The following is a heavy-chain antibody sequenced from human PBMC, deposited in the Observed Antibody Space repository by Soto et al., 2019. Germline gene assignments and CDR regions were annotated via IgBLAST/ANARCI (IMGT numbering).Heavy chain of an antibody. CDR2: IKSKTDGGTT. CDR3: TTGLKYCSGGSCPGGYYYGMDV. Sequence: EVQLVESGGGLVKPGGSLRLSCAASGFTFSNAWMNWVRQAPGKGLEWVGRIKSKTDGGTTDYAAPVKGRFTISRDDSKNRLYLQMTSLKTEDTAVYYCTTGLKYCSGGSCPGGYYYGMDVWGQGTTNTVSS. D-gene: IGHD2-15*01. CDR1: GFTFSNAW. V-gene: IGHV3-15*07. J-gene: IGHJ6*02.